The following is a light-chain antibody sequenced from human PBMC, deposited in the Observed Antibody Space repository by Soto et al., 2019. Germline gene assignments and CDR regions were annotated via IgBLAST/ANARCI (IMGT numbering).Light chain of an antibody. CDR1: QSLLHSNGYNY. J-gene: IGKJ3*01. CDR3: MRALQSRVT. CDR2: LGS. V-gene: IGKV2-28*01. Sequence: DIVMTQSPLSLPVTPGEPASISCRSSQSLLHSNGYNYLDWYLQKPGQSPQLLIYLGSNRASGVPDRFSGSGSGTDFTLKISRVEAEDVGVYYCMRALQSRVTFGPGTKVDIK.